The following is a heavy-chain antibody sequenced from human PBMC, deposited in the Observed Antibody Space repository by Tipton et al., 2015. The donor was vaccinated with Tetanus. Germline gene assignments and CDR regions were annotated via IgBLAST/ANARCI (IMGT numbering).Heavy chain of an antibody. CDR3: ARQVAGRLYDASEI. V-gene: IGHV5-51*01. J-gene: IGHJ3*02. CDR1: GYIFSNYW. CDR2: FYPDDSDA. Sequence: VQLVQSGAEVKKPGESLKISCKGSGYIFSNYWIGWVRQMPGKGLEWIGIFYPDDSDARYSPYLQGQVTMSADKSISTAYLQWSSLTASDTAVFYCARQVAGRLYDASEIWGQGTMVTVSS. D-gene: IGHD6-13*01.